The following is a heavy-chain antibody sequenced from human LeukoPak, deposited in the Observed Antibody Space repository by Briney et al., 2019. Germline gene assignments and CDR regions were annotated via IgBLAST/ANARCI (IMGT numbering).Heavy chain of an antibody. D-gene: IGHD4-17*01. CDR3: ARDSVYGDRPTGVDV. J-gene: IGHJ6*02. CDR1: GYTFTVYY. V-gene: IGHV1-2*02. CDR2: INPNSGGT. Sequence: GASVKVSCKASGYTFTVYYMHWVRQAPGQGLEWMGWINPNSGGTNYAQKFQGRVTMTRDTSISTAYMELSRLRSDDTAVYYCARDSVYGDRPTGVDVWGQGTTVTVSS.